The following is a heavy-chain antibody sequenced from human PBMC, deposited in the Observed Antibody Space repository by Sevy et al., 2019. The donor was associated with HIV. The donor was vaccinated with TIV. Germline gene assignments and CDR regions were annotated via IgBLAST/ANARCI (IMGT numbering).Heavy chain of an antibody. D-gene: IGHD3-9*01. Sequence: GGSLRLSCAASGFTFSNYAMNWVRQAPGKGLEWVSSISGSGGTTYYADSVEGRFTISRDKSKNTLYMQMDSLTAEDTAVYDCAKVLARGAALAGTGWGMDVWGQGTTVTVSS. CDR3: AKVLARGAALAGTGWGMDV. CDR2: ISGSGGTT. V-gene: IGHV3-23*01. CDR1: GFTFSNYA. J-gene: IGHJ6*02.